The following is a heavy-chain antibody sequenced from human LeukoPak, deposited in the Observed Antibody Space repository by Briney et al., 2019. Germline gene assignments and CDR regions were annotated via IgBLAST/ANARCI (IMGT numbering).Heavy chain of an antibody. J-gene: IGHJ6*03. CDR2: IKQDGREK. V-gene: IGHV3-7*01. D-gene: IGHD7-27*01. CDR1: GFTFSNYW. CDR3: ARDPHWGFNMDV. Sequence: PGGSLRLSCAASGFTFSNYWMTWVRQAPGKGLEWVASIKQDGREKHDVDSVKGRFSISRDNAKNSLYLQMNSLRAEDTAMYYCARDPHWGFNMDVWGKGTAVTVSS.